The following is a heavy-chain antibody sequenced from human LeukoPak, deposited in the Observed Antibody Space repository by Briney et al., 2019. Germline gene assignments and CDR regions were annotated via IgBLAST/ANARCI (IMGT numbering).Heavy chain of an antibody. CDR2: IRTKTNGATA. V-gene: IGHV3-49*03. Sequence: GGSLRLSCTASGFTFGEDAMSWFRQAPGKGLEWLGFIRTKTNGATAEYAASVKGRFSISRDDSKSIAYLQMNSLKTEDTAVYYCARLIVVVVAASSYFDSWGQGTRVTVSS. CDR3: ARLIVVVVAASSYFDS. J-gene: IGHJ4*02. D-gene: IGHD2-15*01. CDR1: GFTFGEDA.